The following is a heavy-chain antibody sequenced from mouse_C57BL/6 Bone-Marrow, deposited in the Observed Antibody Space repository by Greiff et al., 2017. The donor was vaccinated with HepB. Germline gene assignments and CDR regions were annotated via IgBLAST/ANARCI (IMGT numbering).Heavy chain of an antibody. CDR3: ERDAEDYHGFAD. CDR1: GFTFSDFY. Sequence: EVKLVESGGGLVQSGRSLRLSCATSGFTFSDFYMAWVRQAPGKGLEWIAASRNKANDYTTDYSASVKCRFIVSRDTSQSILYLQMNALRAEDTAFYYCERDAEDYHGFADWGQGTLVTVSA. D-gene: IGHD1-1*01. V-gene: IGHV7-1*01. CDR2: SRNKANDYTT. J-gene: IGHJ3*01.